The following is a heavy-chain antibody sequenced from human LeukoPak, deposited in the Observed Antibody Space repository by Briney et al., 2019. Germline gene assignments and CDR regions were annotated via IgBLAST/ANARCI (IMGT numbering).Heavy chain of an antibody. CDR2: ISSDSSTI. D-gene: IGHD1-1*01. J-gene: IGHJ4*02. CDR1: GFTFSNYN. CDR3: AKNDFFDY. Sequence: GGSPRLSCAASGFTFSNYNMNWVRQAPGKGLEWVSYISSDSSTINYGDSVKGRFTISRDNAKNSLYLQMNSLRAGDTAVYYCAKNDFFDYWGQGTLVTVSS. V-gene: IGHV3-48*01.